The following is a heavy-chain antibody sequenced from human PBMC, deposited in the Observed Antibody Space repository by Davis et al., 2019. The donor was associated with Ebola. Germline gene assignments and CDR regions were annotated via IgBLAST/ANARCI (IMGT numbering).Heavy chain of an antibody. CDR1: GGTFSSYA. Sequence: SVKVSCKASGGTFSSYAISWVRQAPGQGLEWMGGIIPIFGTANYAQKFQGRVTITADESTSTAYMELSSLRSEDTAVYYCAKHCSSTSCYMGYFQHWGQGTLVTVSS. D-gene: IGHD2-2*02. CDR2: IIPIFGTA. CDR3: AKHCSSTSCYMGYFQH. J-gene: IGHJ1*01. V-gene: IGHV1-69*13.